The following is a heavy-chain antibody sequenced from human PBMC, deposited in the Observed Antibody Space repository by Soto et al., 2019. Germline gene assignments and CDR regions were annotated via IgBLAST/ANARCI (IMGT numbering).Heavy chain of an antibody. CDR1: GYTFTSYA. J-gene: IGHJ5*02. CDR3: ARTSYYYDSSGYYDAWSDP. Sequence: ASVKVSCKASGYTFTSYAMHWVRQAPGQSLEWMGWINSGNGDTKYSQKFQGRVTLSRDTSASTSYLELSSLRSEDTAVYYCARTSYYYDSSGYYDAWSDPWGQGTLVTAPQ. V-gene: IGHV1-3*01. D-gene: IGHD3-22*01. CDR2: INSGNGDT.